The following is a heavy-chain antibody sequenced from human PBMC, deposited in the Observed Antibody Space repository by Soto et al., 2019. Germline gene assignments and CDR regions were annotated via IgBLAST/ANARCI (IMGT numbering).Heavy chain of an antibody. CDR1: GFIFSSYA. J-gene: IGHJ4*02. V-gene: IGHV3-30-3*01. D-gene: IGHD6-19*01. CDR2: ISYDGSNK. Sequence: QVQLVESGGGVVQPGRSLRLSCAASGFIFSSYAMHWVRQAPGKGLEWVAVISYDGSNKYYADSVKGRFTISRDNSKNTLYLQMNSLRAEDTAVYYCAREEAAVAGYDYWGQGTLVTVSS. CDR3: AREEAAVAGYDY.